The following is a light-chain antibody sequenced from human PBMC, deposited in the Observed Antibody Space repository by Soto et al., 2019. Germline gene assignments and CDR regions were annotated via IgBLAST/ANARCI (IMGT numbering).Light chain of an antibody. J-gene: IGKJ1*01. CDR1: QSIGNR. CDR2: EAS. V-gene: IGKV1-5*03. Sequence: IRMTQSPSTQSASIGDRVIITCRASQSIGNRLAWYQQKPGRAPKLLMYEASSLESGIPSRFSGSGSGTEFTLTISGLQPDDFATYYCQQYKSDPWTFGQGTKVEIK. CDR3: QQYKSDPWT.